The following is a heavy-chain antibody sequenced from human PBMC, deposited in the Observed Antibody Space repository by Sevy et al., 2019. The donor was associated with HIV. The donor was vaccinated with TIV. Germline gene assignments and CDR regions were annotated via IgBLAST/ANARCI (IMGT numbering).Heavy chain of an antibody. J-gene: IGHJ4*02. V-gene: IGHV3-23*01. D-gene: IGHD3-22*01. CDR3: AKGPTYYYDSSGYYYFDY. Sequence: GGSLRLSCAASGFTFSSYAMSWVRQAPGKGLEWVSAISGSGGSTYYADSVKGRFTISRDNSKNTLYQQMNSLRAEDTAVYYCAKGPTYYYDSSGYYYFDYWGQGTLVTVSS. CDR1: GFTFSSYA. CDR2: ISGSGGST.